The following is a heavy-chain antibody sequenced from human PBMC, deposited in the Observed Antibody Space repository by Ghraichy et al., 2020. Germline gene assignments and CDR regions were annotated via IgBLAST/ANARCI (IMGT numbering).Heavy chain of an antibody. J-gene: IGHJ6*02. CDR1: GFTFSNAW. D-gene: IGHD3-3*01. V-gene: IGHV3-15*04. Sequence: LTCAASGFTFSNAWMNWVRQAPGKGLEWVGRIERKTEGGTTDHAAPVKGRFTISRDDSKNTLYLQMNSLKIEDTAVYYCTTRGYGNYYYGMAVWGQGTTVTVSS. CDR3: TTRGYGNYYYGMAV. CDR2: IERKTEGGTT.